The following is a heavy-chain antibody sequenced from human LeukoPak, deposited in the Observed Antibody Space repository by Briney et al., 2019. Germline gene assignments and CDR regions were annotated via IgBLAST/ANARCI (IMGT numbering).Heavy chain of an antibody. CDR1: GFTFSSYG. J-gene: IGHJ4*02. D-gene: IGHD6-6*01. CDR3: AKEVKGSSHFDY. Sequence: GGSLRLSCAASGFTFSSYGMHWVRQAPGKGLEWVAFIRYDGTNKYYADTVKGRFTISRDNSKNTLYLQMNSLRAEDTAVYYCAKEVKGSSHFDYWGQGTLVTVSS. CDR2: IRYDGTNK. V-gene: IGHV3-30*02.